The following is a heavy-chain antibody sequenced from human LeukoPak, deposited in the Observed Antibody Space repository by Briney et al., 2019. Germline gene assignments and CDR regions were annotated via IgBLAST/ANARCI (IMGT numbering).Heavy chain of an antibody. CDR3: AKTNWGSDYFDY. CDR1: GFTFSSYA. J-gene: IGHJ4*02. D-gene: IGHD7-27*01. V-gene: IGHV3-23*01. Sequence: GGSLRLSYAASGFTFSSYAMSWVRQAPGKGLEWVSAISGSGGSTYYADSVKGRFTISRDNSKNTLYLQMNSLRAEDTAVYYCAKTNWGSDYFDYWGQGTLVTVSS. CDR2: ISGSGGST.